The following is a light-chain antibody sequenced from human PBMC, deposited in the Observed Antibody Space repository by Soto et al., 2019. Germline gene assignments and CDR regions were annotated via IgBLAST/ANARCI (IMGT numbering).Light chain of an antibody. CDR3: SSYTSRSTLV. CDR2: EVT. CDR1: SSDVGGYNY. V-gene: IGLV2-14*01. Sequence: QSVLTQPASVSGSPGQSITISCTGTSSDVGGYNYVSWYQQHPGKAPKLMIYEVTNRPSGVSNRFSGPKSGNTASLTISGLQAEDEADYYCSSYTSRSTLVFGTGTKVTV. J-gene: IGLJ1*01.